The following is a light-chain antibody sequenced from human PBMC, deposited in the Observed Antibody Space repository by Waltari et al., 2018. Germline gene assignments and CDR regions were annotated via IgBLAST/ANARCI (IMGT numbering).Light chain of an antibody. Sequence: QSVLTQPPSVSGTPVQRVTISCSGSPSNIGNNPVNWYQQFPGTAPKVLIYDDNQRPWGVPDRFSVSKSGPSASLVISGLQSDDEADYYCAARDDSLNVWVFGGGTKVTVL. CDR1: PSNIGNNP. CDR3: AARDDSLNVWV. CDR2: DDN. V-gene: IGLV1-44*01. J-gene: IGLJ3*02.